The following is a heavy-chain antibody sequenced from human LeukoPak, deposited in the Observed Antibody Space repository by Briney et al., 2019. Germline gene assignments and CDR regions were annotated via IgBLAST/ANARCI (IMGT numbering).Heavy chain of an antibody. D-gene: IGHD1-26*01. CDR3: ARCGGTYCLAY. J-gene: IGHJ4*02. CDR2: ISSSGSTI. CDR1: GFTFSSYE. V-gene: IGHV3-48*03. Sequence: GGSLRLSCAASGFTFSSYEMNWVRQAPGKGLEWVSYISSSGSTIYYADSVKGRFTISRDNAKNSLYLQMNSLRAEDTAVYYCARCGGTYCLAYWGQGTLVTVSS.